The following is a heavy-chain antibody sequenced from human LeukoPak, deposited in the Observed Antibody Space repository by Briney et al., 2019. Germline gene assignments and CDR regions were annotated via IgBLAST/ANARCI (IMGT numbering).Heavy chain of an antibody. CDR2: IGGSGGDI. CDR3: AIDPNWGIHY. J-gene: IGHJ4*02. Sequence: GGSLRLSCAASGFTFSTYTMYWVRQPPGKGLEWVSIIGGSGGDIRYADSVKGRFTISRDNSKNTLYLQMNSLRVEDTAIYYCAIDPNWGIHYWGQGVLVTVSS. CDR1: GFTFSTYT. V-gene: IGHV3-23*01. D-gene: IGHD7-27*01.